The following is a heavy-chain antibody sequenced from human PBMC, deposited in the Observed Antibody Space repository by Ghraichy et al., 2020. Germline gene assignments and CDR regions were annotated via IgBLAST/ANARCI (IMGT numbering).Heavy chain of an antibody. V-gene: IGHV3-23*01. Sequence: GESLNISCAASGITFRNYAMSWVRQAPGKGLEWVSAISGRGSNTYYGDSVKGRFTISRDNSKNTLYLQMNSLRAEDTAVYYCAKEYSSGWYSGYGMDVWGQGTTVTVSS. CDR1: GITFRNYA. CDR3: AKEYSSGWYSGYGMDV. D-gene: IGHD6-19*01. J-gene: IGHJ6*02. CDR2: ISGRGSNT.